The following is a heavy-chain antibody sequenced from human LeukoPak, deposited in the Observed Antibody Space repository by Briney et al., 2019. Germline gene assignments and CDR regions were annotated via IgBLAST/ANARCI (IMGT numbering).Heavy chain of an antibody. CDR1: GFTFSSYA. Sequence: GGSLRLSCAASGFTFSSYAMSWVRQAPGKGLEWVSAISGSGGSTYYADSVKGRFTISRDNSKNTLYLQMNGLRAEDTAVYYCAKGLYCSGGSCYYFDYWGQGTLVTVSS. D-gene: IGHD2-15*01. V-gene: IGHV3-23*01. J-gene: IGHJ4*02. CDR2: ISGSGGST. CDR3: AKGLYCSGGSCYYFDY.